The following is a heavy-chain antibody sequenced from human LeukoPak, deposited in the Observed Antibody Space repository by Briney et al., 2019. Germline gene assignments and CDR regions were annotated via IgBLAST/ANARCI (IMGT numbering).Heavy chain of an antibody. J-gene: IGHJ6*03. Sequence: SETLSLTCAVYGGSFSGYYWSWIRQPPGKGLEWIGEINHSGSTNYNPSLKSRVTISVDTSKNQFSLKLSSVTAADTAVYYCARQTGSSYYYYYYMDVWGKGTTVTVSS. CDR3: ARQTGSSYYYYYYMDV. CDR2: INHSGST. D-gene: IGHD1-26*01. CDR1: GGSFSGYY. V-gene: IGHV4-34*01.